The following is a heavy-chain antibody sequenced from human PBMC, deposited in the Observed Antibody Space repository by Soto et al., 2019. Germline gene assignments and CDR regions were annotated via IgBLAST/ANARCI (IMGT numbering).Heavy chain of an antibody. D-gene: IGHD3-3*01. CDR3: ARGWVEGLSRQPPTDY. CDR2: IDSYGSAT. Sequence: CGSLRLSCAASGFTFMRYWIRFFRQSPFKGLVWVSRIDSYGSATSQVDSVEGRFTISRDNAKNTLYLQMNSLRAEDTAVYYCARGWVEGLSRQPPTDYWGQGTLVTVSS. J-gene: IGHJ4*02. V-gene: IGHV3-74*01. CDR1: GFTFMRYW.